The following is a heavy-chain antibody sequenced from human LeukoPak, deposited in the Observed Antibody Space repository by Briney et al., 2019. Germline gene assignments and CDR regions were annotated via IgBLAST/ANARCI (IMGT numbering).Heavy chain of an antibody. CDR2: IYYGGST. J-gene: IGHJ4*02. Sequence: SETLSLTCTVSGGSISSDKFFWGWIGQPPGKGLEWIGSIYYGGSTFYNPYLNSRLSMSIDTSKSQLSLKLSSVTAADTAVYYCARHYGDYQGFWNYWGQGTLVTVSS. D-gene: IGHD4-17*01. CDR1: GGSISSDKFF. V-gene: IGHV4-39*01. CDR3: ARHYGDYQGFWNY.